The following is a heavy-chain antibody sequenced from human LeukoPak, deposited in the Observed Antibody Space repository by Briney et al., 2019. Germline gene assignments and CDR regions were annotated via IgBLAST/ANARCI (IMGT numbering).Heavy chain of an antibody. CDR3: ARQVYITGSYYAFDI. CDR2: ISASDGRT. Sequence: GGSLRLSCVASGFSFNNYGMSWVRQAPGKGLEWVSSISASDGRTHYADSVKGRFTISRDNAKNSLYLQMNSLRAEDTAVYYCARQVYITGSYYAFDIWGQGTMVTVSS. J-gene: IGHJ3*02. V-gene: IGHV3-23*01. D-gene: IGHD1-26*01. CDR1: GFSFNNYG.